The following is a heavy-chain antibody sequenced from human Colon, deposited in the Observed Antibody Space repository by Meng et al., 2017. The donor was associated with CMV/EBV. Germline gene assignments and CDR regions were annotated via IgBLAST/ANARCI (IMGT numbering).Heavy chain of an antibody. D-gene: IGHD2-8*01. Sequence: GESLKISCAAAGFAFSTYSMNWVRRAPGKGLEWVAKTNEDGSDKYYVDSVKGRFTIFRDNAKNSVYLQMNSLRAEDTAVYYCASTGPLYGLYFCYWGQGTLVTVSS. V-gene: IGHV3-7*01. CDR2: TNEDGSDK. CDR3: ASTGPLYGLYFCY. CDR1: GFAFSTYS. J-gene: IGHJ4*02.